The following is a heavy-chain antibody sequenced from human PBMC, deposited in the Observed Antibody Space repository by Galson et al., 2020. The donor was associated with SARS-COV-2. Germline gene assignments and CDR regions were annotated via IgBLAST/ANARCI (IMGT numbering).Heavy chain of an antibody. Sequence: SETLSLTCTVSGYSISSGYYRGWSRQPPGKGLEWIGSIHPRGSTSYNPSLKSRVTTAVDTSKNQYSLTRSSVTAADTAVYFRARFLPAATPCDYWGQGTLVTVSS. CDR1: GYSISSGYY. D-gene: IGHD2-2*01. V-gene: IGHV4-38-2*02. J-gene: IGHJ4*02. CDR3: ARFLPAATPCDY. CDR2: IHPRGST.